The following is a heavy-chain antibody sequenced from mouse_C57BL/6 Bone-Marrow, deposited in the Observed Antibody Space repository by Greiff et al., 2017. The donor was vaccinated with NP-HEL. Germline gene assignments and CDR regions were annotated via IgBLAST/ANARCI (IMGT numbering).Heavy chain of an antibody. J-gene: IGHJ1*03. CDR3: ARNYGYHYWYFDV. V-gene: IGHV5-17*01. Sequence: DVMLVESGGGLVKPGGSLKLSCAASGFTFSDYGMHWVRQAPEKGLEWVAYISSGSSTIYYAATVKGRFTISRDNAKNTLFLQKIRLRSEDTAMYYCARNYGYHYWYFDVWGTGTTVTVSS. CDR2: ISSGSSTI. D-gene: IGHD2-2*01. CDR1: GFTFSDYG.